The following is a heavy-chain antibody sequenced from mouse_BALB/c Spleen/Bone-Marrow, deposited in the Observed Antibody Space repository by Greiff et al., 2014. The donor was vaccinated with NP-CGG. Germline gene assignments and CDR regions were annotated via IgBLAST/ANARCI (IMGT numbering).Heavy chain of an antibody. CDR2: ISSGGSYT. D-gene: IGHD2-1*01. CDR1: GFTFSRYG. Sequence: EVMLVESGGDLVKPGGSLKLSCAASGFTFSRYGMSWVRQTPDKRLEWVANISSGGSYTYYPDSVKGRFTISRDNAKNTLYLYMSSLKSEDTAMYYCARQYGNLGVMDYWGQGTSVTVSS. V-gene: IGHV5-6*01. CDR3: ARQYGNLGVMDY. J-gene: IGHJ4*01.